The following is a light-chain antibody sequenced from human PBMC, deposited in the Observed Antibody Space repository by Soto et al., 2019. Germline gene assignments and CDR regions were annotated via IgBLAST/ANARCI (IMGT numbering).Light chain of an antibody. J-gene: IGKJ3*01. CDR3: QHYGPSPGFT. CDR2: GSS. V-gene: IGKV3-20*01. Sequence: EIVLTQSPDTLSLSPGERATLSCRASQSVAGLFLAWYQQKPGQAPRLLIDGSSNRATGIPERFSGSQSGTDFTLTISSLEPQDFAVYYCQHYGPSPGFTFGPGTKVDIK. CDR1: QSVAGLF.